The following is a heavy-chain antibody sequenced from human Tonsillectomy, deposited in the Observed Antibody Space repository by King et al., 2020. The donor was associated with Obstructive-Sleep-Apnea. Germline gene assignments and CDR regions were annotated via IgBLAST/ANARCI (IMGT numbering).Heavy chain of an antibody. V-gene: IGHV3-74*03. CDR2: INSDASGT. CDR3: VRRMSSSSGWPDGHFDL. J-gene: IGHJ2*01. D-gene: IGHD6-19*01. CDR1: GFTFTSNW. Sequence: VQLVESGGGLVQPGGSLRLSCAASGFTFTSNWMHWVRQAPGKGLVWVSRINSDASGTTYADVVKGRFFISRDNAKNTVYLQMNTLRAEDTAVYYCVRRMSSSSGWPDGHFDLWGRGTLVTVSS.